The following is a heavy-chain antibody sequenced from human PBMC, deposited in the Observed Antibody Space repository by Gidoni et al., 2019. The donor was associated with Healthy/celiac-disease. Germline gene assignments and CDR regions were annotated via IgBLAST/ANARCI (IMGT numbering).Heavy chain of an antibody. CDR3: ANARTFYYYYGMDV. CDR1: GFTFSSYG. V-gene: IGHV3-30*18. CDR2: ISYDGSNK. Sequence: QVQLVESGGGVVQPGRSLRLSCAASGFTFSSYGMHWVRQAPGKGLEWVAVISYDGSNKYYADSVKGRFTISRDNSKNTLYLQMNSLRAEDTAVYYCANARTFYYYYGMDVWGQGTTVTVSS. J-gene: IGHJ6*02.